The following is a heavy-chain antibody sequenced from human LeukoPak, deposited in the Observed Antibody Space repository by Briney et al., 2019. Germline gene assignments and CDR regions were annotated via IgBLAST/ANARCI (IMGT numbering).Heavy chain of an antibody. CDR3: ARGETLRFLEWLDTPIDY. Sequence: ASVKVSCKASGYTFTSYAMNWVRQAPGQGLEWMGWINTNTGNPTYAQGFTGRFVFSLDTSVSTAYLQISSLKAEDTAVYYCARGETLRFLEWLDTPIDYWGQGTLVTVSS. CDR1: GYTFTSYA. J-gene: IGHJ4*02. V-gene: IGHV7-4-1*02. CDR2: INTNTGNP. D-gene: IGHD3-3*01.